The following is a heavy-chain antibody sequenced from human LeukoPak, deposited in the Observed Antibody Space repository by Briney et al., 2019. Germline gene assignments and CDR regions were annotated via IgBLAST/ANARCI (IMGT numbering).Heavy chain of an antibody. Sequence: ASVKVSCKASGYTFTSYDINWVQQATGQGLEWMGWMNPNSGNTGYAQKFQGRVTMTRNTSISTAYMELSNLRSEDTAAYYCARGLGNDGIFDYWGQGTLVTDSS. V-gene: IGHV1-8*02. CDR2: MNPNSGNT. CDR3: ARGLGNDGIFDY. J-gene: IGHJ4*02. CDR1: GYTFTSYD. D-gene: IGHD1-1*01.